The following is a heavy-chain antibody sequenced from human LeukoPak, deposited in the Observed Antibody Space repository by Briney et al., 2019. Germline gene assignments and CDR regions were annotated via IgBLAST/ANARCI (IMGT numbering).Heavy chain of an antibody. Sequence: SVKVSCKASGGTFSSYAISWVRQAPGQGLEWMGGIIPIFGTANYAQKFQGRVTITTDESTSTAYMELSSLRSEDTAVYYCASVAAAGTTYFDYWGQGTLVTVSS. J-gene: IGHJ4*02. CDR3: ASVAAAGTTYFDY. CDR1: GGTFSSYA. D-gene: IGHD6-13*01. CDR2: IIPIFGTA. V-gene: IGHV1-69*05.